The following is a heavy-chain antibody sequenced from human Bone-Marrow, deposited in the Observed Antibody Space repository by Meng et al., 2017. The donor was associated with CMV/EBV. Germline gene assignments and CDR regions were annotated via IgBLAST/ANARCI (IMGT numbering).Heavy chain of an antibody. CDR3: ARDRVSSSWYNQYYYYGMDV. J-gene: IGHJ6*02. CDR2: ISGSGGST. V-gene: IGHV3-23*01. D-gene: IGHD6-13*01. Sequence: GESLKISCAASGFTFSSYAMSWVRQAPGKGLEWVSAISGSGGSTYYADSVKGRFTISRDNSKNTLYLQMNSLRAEDTAVYYCARDRVSSSWYNQYYYYGMDVWGQGTTVTVSS. CDR1: GFTFSSYA.